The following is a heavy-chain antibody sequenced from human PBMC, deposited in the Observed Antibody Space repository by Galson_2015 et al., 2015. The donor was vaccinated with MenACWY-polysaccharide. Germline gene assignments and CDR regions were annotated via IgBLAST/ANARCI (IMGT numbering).Heavy chain of an antibody. D-gene: IGHD3-22*01. CDR1: GFTFSTYW. CDR2: IKSDGSST. CDR3: CGLAGDYDSNF. Sequence: SLRLSCAASGFTFSTYWMHWVRQAPGKGLVWVSRIKSDGSSTNYADSVKGRFTISRDNAKNTLYLQMNSLRAEDTALYYCCGLAGDYDSNFWGQGTLVTVSS. V-gene: IGHV3-74*01. J-gene: IGHJ4*02.